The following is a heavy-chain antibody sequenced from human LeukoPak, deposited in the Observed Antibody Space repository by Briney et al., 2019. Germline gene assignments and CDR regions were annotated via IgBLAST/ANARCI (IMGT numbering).Heavy chain of an antibody. CDR2: INRGSDYI. V-gene: IGHV3-21*04. J-gene: IGHJ4*02. CDR3: AKVGVIVVVVAATPYYFDY. D-gene: IGHD2-15*01. Sequence: GGSLRLSCAASGFTFSSYTMNWVRQAPGKGLEWVSSINRGSDYIYYADSVKGRFTISRDNAKNSLYLQMNSLRAEDTAVYYCAKVGVIVVVVAATPYYFDYWGQGTLVTVSS. CDR1: GFTFSSYT.